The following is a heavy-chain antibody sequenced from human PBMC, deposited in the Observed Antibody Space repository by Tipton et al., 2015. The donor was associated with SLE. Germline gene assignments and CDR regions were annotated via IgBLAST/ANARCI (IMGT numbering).Heavy chain of an antibody. CDR2: IDHGGRT. J-gene: IGHJ4*02. CDR3: ARGLRADRSSHFDY. V-gene: IGHV4-34*01. D-gene: IGHD3-22*01. Sequence: TLSLTCAVYGGSFTDLYWSWIRQTPGKGLEWIGEIDHGGRTNYNPSLESRVTISVDTSKKQFFLKLSSVTAADTAVYYCARGLRADRSSHFDYWGQGTLATVSS. CDR1: GGSFTDLY.